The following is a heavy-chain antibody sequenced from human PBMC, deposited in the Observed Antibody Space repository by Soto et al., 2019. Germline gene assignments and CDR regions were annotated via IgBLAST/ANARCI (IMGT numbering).Heavy chain of an antibody. V-gene: IGHV3-30*09. J-gene: IGHJ4*02. Sequence: QVQLVESGGGVVQPGRSLRLSCAASGFSVSAYTVHWVRQAPGKGLEWVAVISSDGNHKYYTDSVKGRFAISRDTSTNTVVLQMSSLGPEDTAVYYCARWEQPLFDYWGQGTLGTVSS. CDR3: ARWEQPLFDY. CDR2: ISSDGNHK. CDR1: GFSVSAYT. D-gene: IGHD1-1*01.